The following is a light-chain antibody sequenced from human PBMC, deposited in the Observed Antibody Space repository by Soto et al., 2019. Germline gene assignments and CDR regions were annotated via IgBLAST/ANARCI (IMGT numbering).Light chain of an antibody. CDR1: QSVSSN. CDR2: GAS. J-gene: IGKJ2*01. CDR3: HQYNNWPYT. Sequence: EIVMTQSPATLSVSPGERATLSCRASQSVSSNSAWYHQKPGQAPRLLIYGASTRATGIPARFSGSGSGTEFTLTISSLQSEDFAVYYCHQYNNWPYTFGQGTKLEI. V-gene: IGKV3-15*01.